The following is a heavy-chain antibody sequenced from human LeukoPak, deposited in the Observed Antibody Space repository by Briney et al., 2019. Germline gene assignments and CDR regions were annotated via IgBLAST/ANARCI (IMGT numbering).Heavy chain of an antibody. V-gene: IGHV4-59*08. CDR1: SGSITNYY. D-gene: IGHD6-25*01. CDR2: IRYSGNT. CDR3: ARIPDISGWPSDH. Sequence: PSETLSLTCTVSSGSITNYYWTWIRQPPGKGLEWIGYIRYSGNTNYNPSLKSRVTISVDTSKNQFSLKLTSVTAADTAVYYCARIPDISGWPSDHWGQGTLVTVSS. J-gene: IGHJ4*02.